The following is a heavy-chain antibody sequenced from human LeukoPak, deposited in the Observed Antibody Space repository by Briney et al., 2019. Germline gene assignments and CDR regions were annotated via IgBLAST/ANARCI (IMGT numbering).Heavy chain of an antibody. V-gene: IGHV4-59*01. D-gene: IGHD2-8*01. CDR3: GGSLGYCTIGVCLNFDY. Sequence: SETLSLTCTVSGGSISSYYWSWIRQPPGKGLEWIGHIYYSGSTNYNPSLKSRVTISVDTSKNQFSLKLSSVTAADTAVYYCGGSLGYCTIGVCLNFDYWGQGTLVTVSS. CDR1: GGSISSYY. CDR2: IYYSGST. J-gene: IGHJ4*02.